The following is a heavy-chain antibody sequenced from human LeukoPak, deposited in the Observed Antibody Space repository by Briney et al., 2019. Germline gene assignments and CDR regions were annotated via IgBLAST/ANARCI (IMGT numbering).Heavy chain of an antibody. Sequence: AGGSLRLSCAASGFTFSSYTMHWVRQAPGKGLEYVAAIISHGGSTYANSVQGRFTISRDNSKNTLYLQMGSLRAEDKAVYYCARVMMGATKSNYNYYVMDVWGQGTTVTVSS. V-gene: IGHV3-64*01. CDR1: GFTFSSYT. D-gene: IGHD1-26*01. CDR3: ARVMMGATKSNYNYYVMDV. J-gene: IGHJ6*02. CDR2: IISHGGST.